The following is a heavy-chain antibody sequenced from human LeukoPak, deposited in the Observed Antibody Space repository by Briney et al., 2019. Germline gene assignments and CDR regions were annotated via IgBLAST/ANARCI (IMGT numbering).Heavy chain of an antibody. CDR1: GFTVSNNY. Sequence: QPSGALRLSFAASGFTVSNNYRTSVRQAPGWGVGWVSPNSWSGGSTYYADSVKGRFSISRDNSKNTLYIQMNRLRAEGTAVYYCARDAAPYCSGGSCQRYGMDVWGQGTTVTVSS. CDR2: NSWSGGST. D-gene: IGHD2-15*01. CDR3: ARDAAPYCSGGSCQRYGMDV. V-gene: IGHV3-23*01. J-gene: IGHJ6*02.